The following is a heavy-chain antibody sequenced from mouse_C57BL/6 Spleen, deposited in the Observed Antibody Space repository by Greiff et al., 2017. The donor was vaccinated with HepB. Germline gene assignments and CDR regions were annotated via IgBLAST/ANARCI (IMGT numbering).Heavy chain of an antibody. CDR2: IDPSDSYT. D-gene: IGHD1-1*01. Sequence: QVQLQQSGAELVMPGASVKLSCKASGYTFTSYWMHWVKQRPGQGLEWIGEIDPSDSYTNYNQKFKGKSTLTVDKSSSTAYMQLSSLTSEDSAVYYCARGNYGSSYPFDYWGQGTTLTVSS. CDR3: ARGNYGSSYPFDY. CDR1: GYTFTSYW. J-gene: IGHJ2*01. V-gene: IGHV1-69*01.